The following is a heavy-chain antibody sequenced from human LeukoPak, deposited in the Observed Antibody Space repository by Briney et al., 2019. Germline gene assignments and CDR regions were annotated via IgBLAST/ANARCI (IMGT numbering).Heavy chain of an antibody. D-gene: IGHD2-2*02. V-gene: IGHV3-30*02. Sequence: GGSLRLSCAASGFTFSSYGMHWVRQAPGKGLEWVAFIRYDGSNKYYADSVKGRFTISRDNSKNTLYLQMNSLRAEDTAVYYCAKDDRWDIVVVPAAISVPTDAFDIWGQGTMVTVSS. CDR2: IRYDGSNK. J-gene: IGHJ3*02. CDR1: GFTFSSYG. CDR3: AKDDRWDIVVVPAAISVPTDAFDI.